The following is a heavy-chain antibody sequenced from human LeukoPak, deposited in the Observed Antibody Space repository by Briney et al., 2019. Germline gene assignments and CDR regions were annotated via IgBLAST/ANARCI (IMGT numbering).Heavy chain of an antibody. V-gene: IGHV3-13*01. CDR1: GFTFSSYD. D-gene: IGHD4-17*01. CDR3: ARGGGDYGDPVLFDY. Sequence: GGSLRLSCAASGFTFSSYDMHWVRQATGKGLEWVSAIGTAGDTYYPGSVKGRFTISRENAKNSLYLQMNSLRAGDTAVYCGARGGGDYGDPVLFDYWGQGTLVTVSS. J-gene: IGHJ4*02. CDR2: IGTAGDT.